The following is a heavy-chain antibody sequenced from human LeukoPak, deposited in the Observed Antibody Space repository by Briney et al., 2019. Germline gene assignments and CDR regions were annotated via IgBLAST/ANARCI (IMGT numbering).Heavy chain of an antibody. V-gene: IGHV4-4*07. Sequence: SETLSLTCTVSGGPISSYYWSWIRQPAGKGLEWIGRIYTSGSTNYNPSLKSRVTMSVDTSKNQFSLKLSSVTAADTAVYYCARDPVDIVATITDDYGGKDVPWGQGTLVTVSS. CDR3: ARDPVDIVATITDDYGGKDVP. CDR2: IYTSGST. D-gene: IGHD5-12*01. J-gene: IGHJ5*02. CDR1: GGPISSYY.